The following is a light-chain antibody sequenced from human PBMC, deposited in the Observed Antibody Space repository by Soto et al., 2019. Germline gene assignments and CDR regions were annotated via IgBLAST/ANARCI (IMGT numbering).Light chain of an antibody. CDR2: SAS. Sequence: EVVLTQSPGTLSLSPGETATLSCRASESVSSSYLAWYQQKPGQAPRLLIYSASTRATGIPARFSGSGSGTEFTLTISRLEPEDFAVYYCQQYGSSPTFGQGTRLEIK. V-gene: IGKV3-20*01. J-gene: IGKJ5*01. CDR1: ESVSSSY. CDR3: QQYGSSPT.